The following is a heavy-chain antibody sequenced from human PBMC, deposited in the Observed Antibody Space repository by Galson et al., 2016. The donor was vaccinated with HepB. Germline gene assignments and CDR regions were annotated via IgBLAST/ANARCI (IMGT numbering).Heavy chain of an antibody. CDR1: GFTFDAHY. CDR2: IGGSGSNT. CDR3: AKHNLYSSSSVGD. D-gene: IGHD6-6*01. V-gene: IGHV3-11*01. Sequence: SLRLSCAASGFTFDAHYMTWIRQAPGKGLEWPAYIGGSGSNTYYAESLKGRFTISRDNAKNSLYLQMNNLRADDTAVYFCAKHNLYSSSSVGDWGQGTLVTVSS. J-gene: IGHJ4*02.